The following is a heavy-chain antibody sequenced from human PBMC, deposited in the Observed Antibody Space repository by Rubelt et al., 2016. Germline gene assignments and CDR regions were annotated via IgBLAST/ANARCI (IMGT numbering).Heavy chain of an antibody. CDR2: INHSGST. D-gene: IGHD3-10*01. V-gene: IGHV4-59*12. CDR3: ARGRSYYYGSGSYRRFDY. CDR1: GGSISSYY. Sequence: QVQLQESGPGLVKPSETLSLTCTVSGGSISSYYWSWIRQPPGKGLEWIGEINHSGSTNYNPSLKSRVTISVDTSKNQFSLKLSSVTAADTAVYYCARGRSYYYGSGSYRRFDYWGQGTLVTVSS. J-gene: IGHJ4*02.